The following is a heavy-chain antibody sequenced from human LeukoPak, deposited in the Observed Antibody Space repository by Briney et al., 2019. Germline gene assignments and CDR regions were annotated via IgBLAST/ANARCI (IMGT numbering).Heavy chain of an antibody. J-gene: IGHJ6*02. D-gene: IGHD5-12*01. CDR3: VKGYSPRSGYDYVGYYYYYGMDV. CDR2: IKSKTDGETT. V-gene: IGHV3-15*07. CDR1: GLTFNNAW. Sequence: GGSLRLSCAASGLTFNNAWMNWVRQAPGKGLEWVGRIKSKTDGETTDYAAFVRGRFTISRDDSKNTLYLQMSSLRAEDTAVYYCVKGYSPRSGYDYVGYYYYYGMDVWGQGTTVTVSS.